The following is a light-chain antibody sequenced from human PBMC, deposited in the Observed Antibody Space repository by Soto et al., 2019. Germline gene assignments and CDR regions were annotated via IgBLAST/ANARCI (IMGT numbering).Light chain of an antibody. Sequence: QSVRTQPPSASGSPGQSVTISCTGTSSDVDIYNYVSWYQQHPGKAPKLIIYEVTKRPSGVPDRFSGSKSGNTASLTVSGLQTEDEAEYYCSSYAGSNTLVFGTGTKVTVL. V-gene: IGLV2-8*01. J-gene: IGLJ1*01. CDR2: EVT. CDR1: SSDVDIYNY. CDR3: SSYAGSNTLV.